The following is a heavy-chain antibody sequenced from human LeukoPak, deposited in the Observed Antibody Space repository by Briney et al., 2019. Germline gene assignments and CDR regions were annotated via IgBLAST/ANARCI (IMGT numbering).Heavy chain of an antibody. Sequence: SQTLSLTCTVSGGSISSGSYYWSWIRQPAGKGLEWIGRIYTSGSTNYNPSLKSRVTISVDTSKNQFSLKLSSVTAADTAVYYCARHYYDSSGYYDFDYWGQGTLVTVSS. D-gene: IGHD3-22*01. V-gene: IGHV4-61*02. J-gene: IGHJ4*02. CDR2: IYTSGST. CDR1: GGSISSGSYY. CDR3: ARHYYDSSGYYDFDY.